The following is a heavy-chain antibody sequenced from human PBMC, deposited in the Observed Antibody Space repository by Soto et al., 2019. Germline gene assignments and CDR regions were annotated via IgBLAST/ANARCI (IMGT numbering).Heavy chain of an antibody. CDR3: ARDDGSRCSKYFDY. J-gene: IGHJ4*02. D-gene: IGHD6-19*01. V-gene: IGHV1-46*01. CDR1: GYTFTSYY. Sequence: ASVKVSCKASGYTFTSYYMHWVRQAPGQGLEWMAIINPSGGSTSYAQKFQGRVTMTRDTSTSTVYMEPSSLRSEDTAVYYCARDDGSRCSKYFDYFGQGTLITV. CDR2: INPSGGST.